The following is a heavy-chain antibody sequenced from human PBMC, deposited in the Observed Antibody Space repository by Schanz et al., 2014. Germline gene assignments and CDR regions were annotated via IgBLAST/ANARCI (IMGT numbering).Heavy chain of an antibody. V-gene: IGHV1-18*01. Sequence: QVQLVQSGAEVKKPGASVKVSCKASGYTFISYGIKWVRQAPGQGLEWMGWISAYNGHTDYAQKLQGRVTLTTDTSTSTAYMELSSLRSEDTAVYYCARPSDSSWYMDVWGKGTTVTVSS. CDR1: GYTFISYG. D-gene: IGHD2-21*02. J-gene: IGHJ6*03. CDR3: ARPSDSSWYMDV. CDR2: ISAYNGHT.